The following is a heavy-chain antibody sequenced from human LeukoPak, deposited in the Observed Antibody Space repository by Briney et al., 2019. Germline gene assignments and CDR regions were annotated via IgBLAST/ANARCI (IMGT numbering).Heavy chain of an antibody. CDR3: AAMATTLLGLFDY. J-gene: IGHJ4*02. V-gene: IGHV1-69*05. D-gene: IGHD5-24*01. CDR1: GGTFSSYA. Sequence: ASVKVSCKASGGTFSSYAISWVRQAPGQGLEWMGGIIPIFGTANYAQKFQGRVTITTDESTSTAYMELSSLRSEDTAVYYCAAMATTLLGLFDYWGQGTLATVSS. CDR2: IIPIFGTA.